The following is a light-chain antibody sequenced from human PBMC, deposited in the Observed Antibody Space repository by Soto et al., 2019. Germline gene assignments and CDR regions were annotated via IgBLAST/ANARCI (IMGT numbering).Light chain of an antibody. CDR3: QQYNSYPWT. V-gene: IGKV1-5*01. Sequence: IQITQSPSTLSASVGDRVTITCRASQSISSWLAWYQQKPGKAPKLLIYDASSLESGVPSRFSGSGSGTEFTLTISSLQPDDFATYYCQQYNSYPWTFGQGIKADIK. CDR2: DAS. J-gene: IGKJ1*01. CDR1: QSISSW.